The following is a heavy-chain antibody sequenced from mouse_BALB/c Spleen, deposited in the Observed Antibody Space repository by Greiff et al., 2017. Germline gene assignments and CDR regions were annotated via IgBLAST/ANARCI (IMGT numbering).Heavy chain of an antibody. J-gene: IGHJ4*01. D-gene: IGHD2-12*01. V-gene: IGHV5-4*02. CDR3: ARDNDGAMDY. Sequence: EVQVVESGGGLVKPGGSLKLSCAASGFTFSDYYMYWVRQTPEKRLEWVATISDGGSYTYYPDSVKGRFTISRDNAKNNLYLQMSSLKSEDTAMYYCARDNDGAMDYWGQGTSVTVSS. CDR2: ISDGGSYT. CDR1: GFTFSDYY.